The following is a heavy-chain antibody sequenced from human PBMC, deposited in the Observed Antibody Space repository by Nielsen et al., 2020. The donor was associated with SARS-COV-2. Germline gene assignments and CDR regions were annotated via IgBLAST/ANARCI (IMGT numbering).Heavy chain of an antibody. V-gene: IGHV1-69*06. CDR3: ARDRSITSRHYSYFYFMDV. Sequence: SVKVSCKASGGTFSSYAISWVRQAPGQGLEWMGGIIPIFGTANYAQKFQGRVTITADKSTSTAYMELSSLRSEDTAVYYCARDRSITSRHYSYFYFMDVWGQGTTVTVSS. D-gene: IGHD2-2*01. CDR2: IIPIFGTA. CDR1: GGTFSSYA. J-gene: IGHJ6*02.